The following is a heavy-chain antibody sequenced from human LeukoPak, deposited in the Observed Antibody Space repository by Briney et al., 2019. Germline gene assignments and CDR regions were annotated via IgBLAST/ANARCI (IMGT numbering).Heavy chain of an antibody. Sequence: GGSLRLSCAASGFTFSSYSMNWVRQAPGKGLEWVSSISSSSSYIYYADSVKGRFTISRDNAKNSLYLQMNSLRAEDTAVYYCARVLYGDYYYYGMDVRGQGTTVTVSS. CDR2: ISSSSSYI. CDR1: GFTFSSYS. V-gene: IGHV3-21*01. D-gene: IGHD2-2*02. CDR3: ARVLYGDYYYYGMDV. J-gene: IGHJ6*02.